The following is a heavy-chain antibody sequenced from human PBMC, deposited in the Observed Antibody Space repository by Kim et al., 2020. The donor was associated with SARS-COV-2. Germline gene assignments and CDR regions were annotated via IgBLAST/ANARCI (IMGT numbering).Heavy chain of an antibody. J-gene: IGHJ2*01. CDR2: SFT. Sequence: SFTNHADSVKGRFTISRDNAKNTVYLQMNGLRVDDTAMYYCARDQSWNFDLWGRGTQVTVSS. CDR3: ARDQSWNFDL. V-gene: IGHV3-74*01.